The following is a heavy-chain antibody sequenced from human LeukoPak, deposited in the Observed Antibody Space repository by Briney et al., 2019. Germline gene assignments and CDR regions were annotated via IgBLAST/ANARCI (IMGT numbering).Heavy chain of an antibody. D-gene: IGHD2/OR15-2a*01. J-gene: IGHJ4*02. V-gene: IGHV3-23*01. CDR2: IIGSGANT. CDR1: GFIFSSYT. Sequence: GGSLRLSCAASGFIFSSYTMSWVRQAPGKGLEWVSAIIGSGANTYYADSVRGRFTISRDNSKNTLYLQMNSLRAEDTAVYYCARNMGDYWGQGTLLTVSS. CDR3: ARNMGDY.